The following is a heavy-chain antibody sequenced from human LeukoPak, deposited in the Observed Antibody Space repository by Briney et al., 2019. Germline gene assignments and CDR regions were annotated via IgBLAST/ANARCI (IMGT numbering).Heavy chain of an antibody. CDR3: VSPRGFSYGYFDY. D-gene: IGHD5-18*01. CDR2: IYYSKNT. V-gene: IGHV4-39*01. CDR1: GGSISSSSAY. J-gene: IGHJ4*02. Sequence: SETLSLTCTVSGGSISSSSAYWGWIRQPPGKGLEWVGSIYYSKNTYYNPSLKSRVTISADTSKNQFSLTLGSVSATDTAVYYCVSPRGFSYGYFDYWGQGTLDTVSS.